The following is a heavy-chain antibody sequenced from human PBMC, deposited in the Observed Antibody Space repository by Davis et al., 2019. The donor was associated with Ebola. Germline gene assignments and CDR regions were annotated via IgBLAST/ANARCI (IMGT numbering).Heavy chain of an antibody. D-gene: IGHD4-17*01. CDR2: IIPIFGTA. Sequence: SVKVSCKASAGTFSSYAISWVRQAPGQGLEWMGGIIPIFGTANYAQKFQGRVTITSDESTNTAYMELSSLRSEDTAVYYCARDGGDYANYYFDYWGQGTLVTVSS. CDR1: AGTFSSYA. J-gene: IGHJ4*02. V-gene: IGHV1-69*13. CDR3: ARDGGDYANYYFDY.